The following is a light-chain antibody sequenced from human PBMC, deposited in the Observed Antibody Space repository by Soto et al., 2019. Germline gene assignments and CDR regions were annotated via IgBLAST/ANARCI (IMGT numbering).Light chain of an antibody. Sequence: QSALTQPPSVSGAPGQRVTISCTGSSSNIGAGYDVHWYQQLPGTAPKLLIYGNSNRPSGVPDRFSGSKSGTSASLAITGLQAEDEADYYCQYYGGSLSALYVFGTGTKVAV. J-gene: IGLJ1*01. CDR3: QYYGGSLSALYV. V-gene: IGLV1-40*01. CDR1: SSNIGAGYD. CDR2: GNS.